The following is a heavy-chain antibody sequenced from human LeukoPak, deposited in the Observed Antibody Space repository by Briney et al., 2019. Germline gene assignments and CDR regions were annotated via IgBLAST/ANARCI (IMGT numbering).Heavy chain of an antibody. CDR3: ARRQITMVRGVMDY. CDR2: INPNSGGT. V-gene: IGHV1-2*02. Sequence: ASVKVSCKASGYTFTGYYMHWVRQAPGQGLEWMGWINPNSGGTNYARKFQGRVTMTRDTSISTAYMELSRLRSDDTAVYYCARRQITMVRGVMDYWGQGTLVTVSS. D-gene: IGHD3-10*01. CDR1: GYTFTGYY. J-gene: IGHJ4*02.